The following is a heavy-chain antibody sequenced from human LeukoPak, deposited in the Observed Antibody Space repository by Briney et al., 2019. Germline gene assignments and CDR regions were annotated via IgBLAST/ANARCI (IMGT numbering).Heavy chain of an antibody. Sequence: PSETLSLTCAVYGGSFSGNYWSWIRQPPGKGLEWIGEINHSGSTNYNPSLKSRVTLSVDTSKNQFSLKLSSVTAADTAVYYCARGLNLRPVLPFLEWSHYGQYYFDYWGQGTLVTVSS. CDR2: INHSGST. V-gene: IGHV4-34*01. CDR1: GGSFSGNY. CDR3: ARGLNLRPVLPFLEWSHYGQYYFDY. D-gene: IGHD3-3*01. J-gene: IGHJ4*02.